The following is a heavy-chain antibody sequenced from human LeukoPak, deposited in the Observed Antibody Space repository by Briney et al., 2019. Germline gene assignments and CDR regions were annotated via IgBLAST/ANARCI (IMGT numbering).Heavy chain of an antibody. J-gene: IGHJ3*02. CDR2: IYYSGST. Sequence: SETLSLTCTVSGGSISSSSYYWGWIRQPPGKGLEWIGSIYYSGSTYYNPSLKSRVTVSVDTSKNQFSLKLSSVTAADTAVYYCASIGVVPAAKNASDIWGQGTMVTVSS. CDR3: ASIGVVPAAKNASDI. D-gene: IGHD2-2*01. CDR1: GGSISSSSYY. V-gene: IGHV4-39*01.